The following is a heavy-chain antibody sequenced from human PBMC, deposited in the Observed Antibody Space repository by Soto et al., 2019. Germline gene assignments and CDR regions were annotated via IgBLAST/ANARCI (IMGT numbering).Heavy chain of an antibody. CDR3: AKDSRLPGFGLLINAFDL. V-gene: IGHV3-53*01. Sequence: PGGSLRLSCAASGFTVSSNYMSWVRQAPGQGLEWVSSIGLFERNTYYADSVKGRFTISRDNSKSTLYLQMNDLRVGDTATYYCAKDSRLPGFGLLINAFDLWGHGTMVTVSS. J-gene: IGHJ3*01. CDR2: IGLFERNT. D-gene: IGHD3-3*01. CDR1: GFTVSSNY.